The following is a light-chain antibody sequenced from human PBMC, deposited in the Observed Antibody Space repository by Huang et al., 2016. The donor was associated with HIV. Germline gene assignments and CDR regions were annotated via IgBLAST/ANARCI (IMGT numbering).Light chain of an antibody. CDR2: LTS. Sequence: EIVMTQSPLSLPVSPGQPASISCTSSHNLLHSSGHNRLDWYLQKPGQPPQLLIFLTSNRASGVPDKFTGSGSGSNCTLSINKVQPDDVGIYYCMQGLQTPPTFGHGTKLEI. CDR1: HNLLHSSGHNR. J-gene: IGKJ2*01. CDR3: MQGLQTPPT. V-gene: IGKV2-28*01.